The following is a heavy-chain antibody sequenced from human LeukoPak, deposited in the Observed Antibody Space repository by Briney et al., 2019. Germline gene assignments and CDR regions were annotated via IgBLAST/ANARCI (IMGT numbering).Heavy chain of an antibody. V-gene: IGHV3-23*01. CDR2: ISGSGGST. J-gene: IGHJ3*02. CDR1: GFTFSSYA. Sequence: GGSLRLSCAASGFTFSSYAMSWVRQAPGKGLEWVSAISGSGGSTYYADSVKGRFTISRDNSKNTLYLQMNSLRAEDTAVYYRASISHIVVVTGIAGVDGFGIWGQGTMVTVSS. D-gene: IGHD2-21*02. CDR3: ASISHIVVVTGIAGVDGFGI.